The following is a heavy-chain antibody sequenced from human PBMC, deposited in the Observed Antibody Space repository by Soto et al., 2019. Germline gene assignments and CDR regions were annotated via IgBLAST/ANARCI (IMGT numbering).Heavy chain of an antibody. Sequence: LRLSCAASGFTFSYYALHWVRRAPGKGLEWVSSISGIRDYIRYADSVKGRFTISRDNAKNSLYLQMNSLRAEDTAVYYCARLTSRSSVAPHWGQGTLVTVSS. D-gene: IGHD6-19*01. CDR1: GFTFSYYA. CDR3: ARLTSRSSVAPH. J-gene: IGHJ1*01. CDR2: ISGIRDYI. V-gene: IGHV3-21*01.